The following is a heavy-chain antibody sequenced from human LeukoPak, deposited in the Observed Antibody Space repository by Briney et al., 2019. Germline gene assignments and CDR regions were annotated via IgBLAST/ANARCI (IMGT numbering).Heavy chain of an antibody. J-gene: IGHJ4*02. D-gene: IGHD6-19*01. CDR3: TRSVAGMVDY. CDR1: GFTFSGSA. V-gene: IGHV3-73*01. Sequence: GGSLRLSCAASGFTFSGSAMHWVRQASGKGLEWVGRIRSKANSYATAYAASVRGRFTISRDDSKNTAYLQMNSLKTEDTAVYYCTRSVAGMVDYWGQGTLVTVSS. CDR2: IRSKANSYAT.